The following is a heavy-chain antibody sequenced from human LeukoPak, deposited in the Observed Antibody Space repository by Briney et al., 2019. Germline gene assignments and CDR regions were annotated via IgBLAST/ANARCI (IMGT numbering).Heavy chain of an antibody. V-gene: IGHV3-53*01. CDR3: ARDAIFGVVINQYFDY. Sequence: PGGSLRLSCTVSGFIVSSNSMSWVRQSPGKGLEWVSFIYSDNTHYSDSVKGRFTISRDNSKNTLYLQMNSLRAEDTAVYYCARDAIFGVVINQYFDYWGQGTLVTVSS. J-gene: IGHJ4*02. CDR1: GFIVSSNS. D-gene: IGHD3-3*01. CDR2: IYSDNT.